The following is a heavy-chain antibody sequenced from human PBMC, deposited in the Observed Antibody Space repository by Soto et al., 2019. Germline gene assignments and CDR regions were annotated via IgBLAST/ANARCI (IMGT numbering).Heavy chain of an antibody. CDR2: IDPSDSYT. CDR3: ARHGRVFKRKVEGYGMDV. Sequence: GESLKISCKGSGYSFTSYWISWVRQMPGKGLEWMGRIDPSDSYTNYSPSFQGHVTISADKSISTAYLQWSSLKASDTAMYYCARHGRVFKRKVEGYGMDVWGQGTTVTVSS. D-gene: IGHD6-13*01. CDR1: GYSFTSYW. J-gene: IGHJ6*02. V-gene: IGHV5-10-1*01.